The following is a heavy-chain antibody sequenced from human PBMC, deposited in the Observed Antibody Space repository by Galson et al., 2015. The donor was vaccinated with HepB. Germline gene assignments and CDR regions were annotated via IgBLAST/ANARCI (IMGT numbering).Heavy chain of an antibody. D-gene: IGHD6-13*01. CDR2: ISSSSSYI. CDR3: AREEKYSSTHYYYYGMDV. V-gene: IGHV3-21*01. J-gene: IGHJ6*02. CDR1: GFTFSSYS. Sequence: SLRLSCAASGFTFSSYSMNWVRQAPGKGLEWVSSISSSSSYIYYADSVKGRFTISRDNAKNSLYLQMNSLRAEDTAVYYCAREEKYSSTHYYYYGMDVWGQGTTVTVSS.